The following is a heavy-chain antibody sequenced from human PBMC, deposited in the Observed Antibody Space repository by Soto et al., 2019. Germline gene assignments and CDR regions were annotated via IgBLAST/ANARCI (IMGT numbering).Heavy chain of an antibody. CDR1: GFTFSSYG. CDR2: IWYDGSNK. D-gene: IGHD5-18*01. Sequence: GGSLRLSCAASGFTFSSYGMHWVRQAPGKGLEWVAVIWYDGSNKYYSDSVKGRFTISRDNSKNTLYLQMNSLRAEDTAVYYCARAYSYGASPYYGMDVWGQGATVTVSS. CDR3: ARAYSYGASPYYGMDV. V-gene: IGHV3-33*01. J-gene: IGHJ6*02.